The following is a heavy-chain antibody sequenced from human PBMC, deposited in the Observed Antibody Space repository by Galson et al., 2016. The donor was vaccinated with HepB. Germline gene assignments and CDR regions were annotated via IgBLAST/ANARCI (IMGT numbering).Heavy chain of an antibody. Sequence: SLRLSCAASGFTFTNFAMHWVRQAPGKGLEWLAVISYDGTNNYYADSVKGRFTISRDSFKNTLNLQMNGLRAEDTAVYYCATGKNIAVVVAAESPDFDYWGQGTLVTVSS. D-gene: IGHD2-15*01. CDR1: GFTFTNFA. CDR3: ATGKNIAVVVAAESPDFDY. V-gene: IGHV3-30-3*01. CDR2: ISYDGTNN. J-gene: IGHJ4*02.